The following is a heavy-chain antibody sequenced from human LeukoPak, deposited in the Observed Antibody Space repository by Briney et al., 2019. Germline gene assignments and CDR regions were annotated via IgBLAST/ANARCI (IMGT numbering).Heavy chain of an antibody. D-gene: IGHD1-26*01. Sequence: ASVKVSCKASGYSFTSHYMHWVRQAPGQGLEWLGLINPSGSSTLYAQKFQGRVTMTRDMSTTTDYMELSSLRPEDTAVYYCARDNSVGDVAWWFDPWGQGTLVTVSS. J-gene: IGHJ5*02. CDR3: ARDNSVGDVAWWFDP. V-gene: IGHV1-46*01. CDR2: INPSGSST. CDR1: GYSFTSHY.